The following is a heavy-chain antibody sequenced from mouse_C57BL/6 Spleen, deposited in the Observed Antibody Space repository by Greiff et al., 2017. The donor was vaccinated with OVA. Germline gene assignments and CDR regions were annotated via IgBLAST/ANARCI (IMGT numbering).Heavy chain of an antibody. Sequence: EVMLVESEGGLVQPGSSMKLSCTASGFTFSDYYMAWVRQVPEKGLEWVANINYDGSSTYYLDSLKSRFIISRDNAKNILYLQMSSLKSEDTATYYCARGGCRYFDVWGTGTTVTVSS. CDR2: INYDGSST. CDR3: ARGGCRYFDV. CDR1: GFTFSDYY. J-gene: IGHJ1*03. V-gene: IGHV5-16*01.